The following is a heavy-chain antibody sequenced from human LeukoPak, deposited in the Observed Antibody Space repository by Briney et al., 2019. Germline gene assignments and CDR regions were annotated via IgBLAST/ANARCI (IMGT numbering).Heavy chain of an antibody. J-gene: IGHJ4*02. CDR2: IYSSGTT. V-gene: IGHV4-4*07. CDR3: AKYTFGSDYFAY. Sequence: ETLSLTCTVSGGSISGYYWSWIRQSAGKGLGWIGRIYSSGTTNYNPSLRSRVSMSVDTSNNQFSLNLDSVTAADSAVYYCAKYTFGSDYFAYWGRGTLVTVPS. D-gene: IGHD5-18*01. CDR1: GGSISGYY.